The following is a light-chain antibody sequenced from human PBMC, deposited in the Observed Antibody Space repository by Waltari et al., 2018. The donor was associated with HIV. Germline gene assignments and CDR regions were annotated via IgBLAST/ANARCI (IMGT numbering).Light chain of an antibody. CDR2: DVN. CDR1: ISDVGGYDF. V-gene: IGLV2-11*01. CDR3: CSYAGTSWI. Sequence: QSALTQPRSVSGSPGQSVTISCTGSISDVGGYDFVSWHQQHPDNAPKLIIYDVNKRAPGVTGRFSGSKSGNTASLTISGLQSEDEADYYCCSYAGTSWIFGGGTKLTVL. J-gene: IGLJ3*02.